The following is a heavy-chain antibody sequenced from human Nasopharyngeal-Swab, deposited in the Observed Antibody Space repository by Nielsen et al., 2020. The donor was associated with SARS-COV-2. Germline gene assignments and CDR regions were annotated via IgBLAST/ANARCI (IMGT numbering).Heavy chain of an antibody. D-gene: IGHD5-18*01. Sequence: SVKVSCKASGGTFSSYAISWVRQAPGQGLEWMGGIIPIFSTANYAQKFQGRVTITADESTSTAYMELSSLRSEDTAVYYCAREPDTAMVNRYYYYYMDVWGKGTTVTVSS. V-gene: IGHV1-69*13. CDR3: AREPDTAMVNRYYYYYMDV. CDR2: IIPIFSTA. CDR1: GGTFSSYA. J-gene: IGHJ6*03.